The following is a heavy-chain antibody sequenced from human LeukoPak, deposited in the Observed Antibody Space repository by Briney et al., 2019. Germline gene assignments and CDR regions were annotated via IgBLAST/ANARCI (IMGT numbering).Heavy chain of an antibody. V-gene: IGHV4-34*01. CDR1: GGSFSGYY. D-gene: IGHD3-10*01. J-gene: IGHJ4*02. Sequence: SETLSLTCAVYGGSFSGYYWSWIRQPPGKGLEWIGEINHSGSTNYNPSLKSRVTISVDTSKNQFSLKLSSVTAADTAVYYCARLGYYGSAPYYFDYWGQGTLATVSS. CDR3: ARLGYYGSAPYYFDY. CDR2: INHSGST.